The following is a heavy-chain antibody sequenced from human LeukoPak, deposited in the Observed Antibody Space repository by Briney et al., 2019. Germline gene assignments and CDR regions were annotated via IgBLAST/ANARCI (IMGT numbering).Heavy chain of an antibody. CDR2: ISSNGGST. J-gene: IGHJ3*02. CDR1: GFTFSSYA. Sequence: TGGSLRLSCAASGFTFSSYAMHWVRQAPGKGLEYVSAISSNGGSTYYANSVKGRFTISRDNSKNTLYLQMGSLRAEDMAVYYCARDLGYSSGWSPGQDAFDIWGQGTMVTVSS. CDR3: ARDLGYSSGWSPGQDAFDI. V-gene: IGHV3-64*01. D-gene: IGHD6-19*01.